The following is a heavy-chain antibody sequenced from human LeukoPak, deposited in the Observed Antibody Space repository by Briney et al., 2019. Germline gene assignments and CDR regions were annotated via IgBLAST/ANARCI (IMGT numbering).Heavy chain of an antibody. V-gene: IGHV3-30*02. J-gene: IGHJ4*02. D-gene: IGHD5-24*01. CDR2: IRYDGSNK. CDR1: GFTFSSYG. Sequence: PGGSLRLSCAASGFTFSSYGMHWVRQAPGKGLEWVAFIRYDGSNKYYADSVKGRFTISRDNSKNTLYLQMNSLRAEDTAVYYCARDRARVYDYWGQGTLVTVSS. CDR3: ARDRARVYDY.